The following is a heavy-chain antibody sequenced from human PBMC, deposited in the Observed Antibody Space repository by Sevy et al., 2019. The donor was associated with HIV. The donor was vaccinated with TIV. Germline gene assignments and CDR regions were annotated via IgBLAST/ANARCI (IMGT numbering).Heavy chain of an antibody. D-gene: IGHD4-17*01. CDR1: GFTVSSNY. Sequence: GGSLRLSCAASGFTVSSNYMSWVRQAPGKGLEWVSVIYSGGSTYYADSVKGRLTISRDNSKNTLYLQMNSLRAEDTAVYYCASRDYGGNSGVFDYWGQGTLVTVSS. J-gene: IGHJ4*02. CDR2: IYSGGST. CDR3: ASRDYGGNSGVFDY. V-gene: IGHV3-53*01.